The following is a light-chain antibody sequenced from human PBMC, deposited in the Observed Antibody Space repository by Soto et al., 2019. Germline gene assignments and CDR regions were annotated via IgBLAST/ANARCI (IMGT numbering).Light chain of an antibody. CDR2: AAS. J-gene: IGKJ1*01. CDR3: QQSYSTPRT. CDR1: QSISNY. Sequence: DIQMTQSPSTLSASVGDRVTITCRASQSISNYLNWDQQKPGKAPKLLMFAASSLQSGVPSRFSGGGSGTDFNLNISSLQPEDFATYYCQQSYSTPRTFGQGTKVEIK. V-gene: IGKV1-39*01.